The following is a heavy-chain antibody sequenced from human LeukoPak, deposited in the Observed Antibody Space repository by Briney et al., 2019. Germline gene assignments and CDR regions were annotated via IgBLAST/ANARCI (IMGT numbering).Heavy chain of an antibody. V-gene: IGHV3-13*01. CDR3: VRGDLCREGIHCYYYGMDV. J-gene: IGHJ6*02. CDR2: IGPGHET. CDR1: GFTFSNYD. D-gene: IGHD5-18*01. Sequence: GGSLTLSCAASGFTFSNYDIHWVRQGLGKGLEWVSAIGPGHETYYADSVKGRFTIVRENAENSLYLQMDSLRAGDTAVYFCVRGDLCREGIHCYYYGMDVWGQGTTVTVSS.